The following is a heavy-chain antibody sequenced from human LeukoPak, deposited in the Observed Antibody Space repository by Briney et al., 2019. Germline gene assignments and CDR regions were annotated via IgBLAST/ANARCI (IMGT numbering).Heavy chain of an antibody. J-gene: IGHJ4*02. CDR2: IYTSGST. CDR1: GGSISSGSYY. V-gene: IGHV4-61*02. Sequence: SETLSLTCTVSGGSISSGSYYWSWIRQPAGKGLEWIGRIYTSGSTNYNPSLKSRVTISVDTSKNQFSLKLSSVTAADTAVYYCARGAAAGPYDYWGQGTLVTVSS. D-gene: IGHD6-25*01. CDR3: ARGAAAGPYDY.